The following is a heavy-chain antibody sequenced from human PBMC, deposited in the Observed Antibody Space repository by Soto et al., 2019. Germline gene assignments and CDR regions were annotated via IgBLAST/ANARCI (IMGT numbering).Heavy chain of an antibody. V-gene: IGHV2-5*02. CDR2: IYWDDDK. D-gene: IGHD6-6*01. J-gene: IGHJ4*02. CDR1: GFSLSTSDVG. Sequence: SGPTLVNPTQTLTLTCTFSGFSLSTSDVGVGWIRQPPGKALEWLAIIYWDDDKRYSPSLKSRLTITRDTSKNQVVLTVTNMDPVDTATYYCAHSKYSRSSFDYWGQGTLVTVSS. CDR3: AHSKYSRSSFDY.